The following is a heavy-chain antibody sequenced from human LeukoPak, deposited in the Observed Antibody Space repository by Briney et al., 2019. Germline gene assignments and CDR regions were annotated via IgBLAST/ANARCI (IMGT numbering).Heavy chain of an antibody. V-gene: IGHV3-30-3*01. Sequence: GGSLRLSCAASGFTFSSYAMHWVRQAPGKGLEWVAVISYDGSNKYYADSVKGRFTISRDNSKNTLYLQINSLRAEDTAVYYCARDFLCSSTSCYSYAFDIWGQGTMVTVSS. D-gene: IGHD2-2*01. CDR3: ARDFLCSSTSCYSYAFDI. CDR2: ISYDGSNK. J-gene: IGHJ3*02. CDR1: GFTFSSYA.